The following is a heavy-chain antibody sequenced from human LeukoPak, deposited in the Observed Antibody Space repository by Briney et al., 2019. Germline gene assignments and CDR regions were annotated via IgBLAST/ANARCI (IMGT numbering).Heavy chain of an antibody. CDR2: ISIYNGNT. J-gene: IGHJ3*02. V-gene: IGHV1-18*01. Sequence: GASVKVSCKASGYTFTSYGISWVRQAPGQGLEWMGWISIYNGNTDYAQKLRGRVTMTTDTSTSTAYLELRGLRSDDTAVYYCAGVDDVLAGSGFDIWGQGTMVTVSS. CDR3: AGVDDVLAGSGFDI. D-gene: IGHD3-9*01. CDR1: GYTFTSYG.